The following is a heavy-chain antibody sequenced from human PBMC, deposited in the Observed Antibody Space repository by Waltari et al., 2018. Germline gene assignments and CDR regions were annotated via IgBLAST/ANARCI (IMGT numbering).Heavy chain of an antibody. CDR2: RYPSDGT. J-gene: IGHJ4*02. Sequence: EVQLVESGGGLIQPGGSLRLSCAASGFTVRSSHMSWVRQAPGKGREVRLVRYPSDGTDSADSVRGRCTISRDNAKNTLYLQMNSLRAEDTALYYGAREQRTYYFDYWGQGTLVTVSS. V-gene: IGHV3-53*01. D-gene: IGHD6-25*01. CDR1: GFTVRSSH. CDR3: AREQRTYYFDY.